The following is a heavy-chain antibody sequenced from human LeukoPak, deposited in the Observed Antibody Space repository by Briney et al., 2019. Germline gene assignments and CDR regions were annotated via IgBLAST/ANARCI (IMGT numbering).Heavy chain of an antibody. CDR2: IYPGDSDT. V-gene: IGHV5-51*01. D-gene: IGHD3-3*01. Sequence: GESLKISCKGSGYSFTSYWIGWVRQMPGKGLEWMGIIYPGDSDTRYSPSFQGQVTISADKSISTAYLQWSSLKASDIAMYYCARLHYDFWSGSTYYFDYWGQGTLVTVSS. CDR1: GYSFTSYW. J-gene: IGHJ4*02. CDR3: ARLHYDFWSGSTYYFDY.